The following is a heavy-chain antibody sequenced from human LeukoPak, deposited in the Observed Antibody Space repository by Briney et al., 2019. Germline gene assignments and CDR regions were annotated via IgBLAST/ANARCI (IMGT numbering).Heavy chain of an antibody. J-gene: IGHJ4*02. V-gene: IGHV3-9*01. D-gene: IGHD5-18*01. Sequence: GRSLRLSCAAYGFTFDDYAMHWVRQAPGKGLEWVSGISWTSGSIGYADSVKGRFTISRDNAKNSLYLQMNSLRAEDTALYYCAKKGYSYGQPFDYWGQGTLVTVSS. CDR1: GFTFDDYA. CDR2: ISWTSGSI. CDR3: AKKGYSYGQPFDY.